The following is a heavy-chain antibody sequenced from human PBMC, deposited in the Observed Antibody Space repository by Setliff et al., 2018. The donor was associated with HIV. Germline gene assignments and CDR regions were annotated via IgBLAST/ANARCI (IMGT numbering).Heavy chain of an antibody. J-gene: IGHJ6*02. CDR1: GFTFDRYW. CDR3: AKDMTGSGSNHSVGMDV. CDR2: VNSDGSSK. V-gene: IGHV3-74*03. D-gene: IGHD3-10*01. Sequence: GGSLRLSCAASGFTFDRYWMHWVRQAPGKGLVWVSRVNSDGSSKTYADSVKGRFTISRDNAKNTLYLQMNSLRAEDTALYYCAKDMTGSGSNHSVGMDVWGQGTTVTVSS.